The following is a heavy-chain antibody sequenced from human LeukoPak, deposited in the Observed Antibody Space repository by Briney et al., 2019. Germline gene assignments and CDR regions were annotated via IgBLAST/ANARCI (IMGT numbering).Heavy chain of an antibody. D-gene: IGHD5-18*01. V-gene: IGHV3-33*06. CDR2: IWYDGSNK. CDR1: RFTFSSYG. CDR3: AKDGNSYGYNNWFDP. Sequence: GRSLRLSCAASRFTFSSYGMHWVRQAPGKGLEWVAVIWYDGSNKYYADSVKGRFTISRDNSKNTLYLQMNSLRAEDTAVYYCAKDGNSYGYNNWFDPWGQGTLVTVSS. J-gene: IGHJ5*02.